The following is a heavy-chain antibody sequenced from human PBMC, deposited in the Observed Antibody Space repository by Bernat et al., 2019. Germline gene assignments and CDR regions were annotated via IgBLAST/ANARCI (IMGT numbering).Heavy chain of an antibody. J-gene: IGHJ3*02. CDR2: IYYSGST. CDR3: ATGMLRYFDWPTPDAFDI. Sequence: QMQLQESGPGLVKPSQTLSLTCPVSGGSISSGGYYWSWIRQHPGKGLEWIGYIYYSGSTYYNPSLKSRVTISVDTSKNQFSLKLSSVTDADTAVYYCATGMLRYFDWPTPDAFDIWGQGTMVTVSS. CDR1: GGSISSGGYY. D-gene: IGHD3-9*01. V-gene: IGHV4-31*03.